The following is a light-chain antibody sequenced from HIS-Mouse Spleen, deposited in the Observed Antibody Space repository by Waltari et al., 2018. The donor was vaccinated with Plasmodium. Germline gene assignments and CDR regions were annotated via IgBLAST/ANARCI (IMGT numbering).Light chain of an antibody. CDR3: SSYAGSNNLV. CDR2: EVS. J-gene: IGLJ2*01. V-gene: IGLV2-8*01. Sequence: QSALTQPPSASGSPGQSVTISCTGTSSDVGGYNYVSWYQQHPGKAHKLMIYEVSKRPSGVPDRCPGSKSGSTASLTVSGLQAGDEADYYCSSYAGSNNLVFGGGTKLTVL. CDR1: SSDVGGYNY.